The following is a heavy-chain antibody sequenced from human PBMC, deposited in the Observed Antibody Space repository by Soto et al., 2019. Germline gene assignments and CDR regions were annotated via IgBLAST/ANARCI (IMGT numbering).Heavy chain of an antibody. CDR1: GFTFTSSA. CDR2: IVVGSGNT. CDR3: ATRKVLRFLEWSPGPTDY. D-gene: IGHD3-3*01. Sequence: XVKVSCKASGFTFTSSAVQWVRQARGQRLEWIGWIVVGSGNTNYAQKFQERVTITRDMSTSTAYMELSSLRSEDTAAYYCATRKVLRFLEWSPGPTDYWGQGTLVTVSS. V-gene: IGHV1-58*01. J-gene: IGHJ4*02.